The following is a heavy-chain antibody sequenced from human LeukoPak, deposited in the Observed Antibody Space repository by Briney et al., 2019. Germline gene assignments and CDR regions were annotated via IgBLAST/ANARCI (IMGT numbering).Heavy chain of an antibody. Sequence: PGGSLRLSCAASGFTFSSYEMNWVRLAPGKGLEWVSYISTSGSPIYYGNSVKGRFTISRDNAKNSLYLQMNSLRAEDTALYYCARRGFYDTSGYLFDHWGQGTLVTVSS. CDR2: ISTSGSPI. D-gene: IGHD3-22*01. V-gene: IGHV3-48*03. CDR1: GFTFSSYE. J-gene: IGHJ4*02. CDR3: ARRGFYDTSGYLFDH.